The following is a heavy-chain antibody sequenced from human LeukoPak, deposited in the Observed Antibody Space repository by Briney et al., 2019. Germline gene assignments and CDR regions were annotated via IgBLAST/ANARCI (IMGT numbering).Heavy chain of an antibody. J-gene: IGHJ4*02. D-gene: IGHD3-16*02. V-gene: IGHV3-48*03. CDR3: VRDYPGDY. Sequence: GGSLRLSCAASGFAFNNYEMNWVRQAPGKGLEWVAYINSPGTTIFYADSVKGRFTISRDNARNSLSLQMNSLRAEDTAIYYCVRDYPGDYWGQGTLLTVSS. CDR2: INSPGTTI. CDR1: GFAFNNYE.